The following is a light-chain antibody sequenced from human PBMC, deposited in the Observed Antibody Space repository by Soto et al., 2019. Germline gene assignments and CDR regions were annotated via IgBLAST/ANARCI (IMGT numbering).Light chain of an antibody. V-gene: IGKV1-39*01. J-gene: IGKJ1*01. CDR1: QSISSY. Sequence: DIQMTQSPSSLSSSVGDGVTITCRASQSISSYFNWCQQKPGKAPKPLIYASYSLKSGVRSRFRGSGAGTDFTLPISCLQPEDFATYYCQLSYSTPWTFGQAPNVDIK. CDR3: QLSYSTPWT. CDR2: ASY.